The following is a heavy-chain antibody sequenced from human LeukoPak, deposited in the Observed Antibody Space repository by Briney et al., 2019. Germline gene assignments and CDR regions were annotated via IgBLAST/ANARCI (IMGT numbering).Heavy chain of an antibody. Sequence: GGSLRLSCAASGFTFSSYAMSWVRQAPGKGLEWVSAISGSGVSTYYADSVKGRFTVSRDNSKNTLYLQMSSLRAEDTAVYYCAKDERNWNYNLASQTYDWGQGTLVAVSS. D-gene: IGHD1-7*01. CDR3: AKDERNWNYNLASQTYD. CDR2: ISGSGVST. V-gene: IGHV3-23*01. CDR1: GFTFSSYA. J-gene: IGHJ4*02.